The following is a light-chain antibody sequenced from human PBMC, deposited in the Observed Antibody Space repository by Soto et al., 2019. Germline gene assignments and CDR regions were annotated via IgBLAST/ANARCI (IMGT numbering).Light chain of an antibody. V-gene: IGKV1-33*01. CDR3: QQYDNLPIT. CDR1: QDISNY. Sequence: DIQMTQSPSSLSASVGDRVTITCQASQDISNYLNWYQQKPGKAPKLLIYDASNLETGVPSRFSGSRSGTDFTFTISILQPEDIATYYCQQYDNLPITFGQGTRLEIK. J-gene: IGKJ5*01. CDR2: DAS.